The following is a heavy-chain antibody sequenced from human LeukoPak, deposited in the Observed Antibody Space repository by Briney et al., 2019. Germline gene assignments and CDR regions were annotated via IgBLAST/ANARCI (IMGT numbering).Heavy chain of an antibody. J-gene: IGHJ4*02. CDR1: GFTFSSYA. Sequence: PGGSLRLSCAASGFTFSSYAMSWVRQAPGKGLEWVSAISGSGGSTYYADSVKGRFTISRDNSKNTLYLQMNSLRAEDTAVYYCAKVAPIAVAATTPFFDYWGQGTLVTVSS. D-gene: IGHD6-19*01. V-gene: IGHV3-23*01. CDR3: AKVAPIAVAATTPFFDY. CDR2: ISGSGGST.